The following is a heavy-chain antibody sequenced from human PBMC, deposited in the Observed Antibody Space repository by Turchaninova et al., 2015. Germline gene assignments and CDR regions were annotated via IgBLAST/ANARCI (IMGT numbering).Heavy chain of an antibody. Sequence: GPGLVKPSETLSLTCTVSGGSISTYYWNWIRQPPGKEPEWIGHIYYTGSTNYNPSLKSRVTISVDTSRDQLSLKLNSVTAADTAGYYCARDRVKSLERYFVWLLWDAYDIWGPGTMVTVSS. D-gene: IGHD3-9*01. CDR2: IYYTGST. V-gene: IGHV4-59*01. J-gene: IGHJ3*02. CDR1: GGSISTYY. CDR3: ARDRVKSLERYFVWLLWDAYDI.